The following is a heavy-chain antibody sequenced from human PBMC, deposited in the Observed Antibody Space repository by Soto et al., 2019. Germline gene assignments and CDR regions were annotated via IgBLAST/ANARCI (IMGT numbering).Heavy chain of an antibody. CDR2: ISGSGGTT. D-gene: IGHD4-17*01. Sequence: GGSLGLSCAASGFTFSSYAMSWVRQAPGKGLEWVSAISGSGGTTYYADSVKGRFTISRDNSKNTLYLQMDSLRAEDTAVYYCARRSTVVTPSYFDCWGRGTLVTVSS. CDR3: ARRSTVVTPSYFDC. V-gene: IGHV3-23*01. J-gene: IGHJ4*02. CDR1: GFTFSSYA.